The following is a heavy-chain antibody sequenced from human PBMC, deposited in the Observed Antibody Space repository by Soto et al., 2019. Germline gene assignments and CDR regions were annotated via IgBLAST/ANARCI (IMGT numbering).Heavy chain of an antibody. CDR3: ARGRLLWFGELRDYYYYGMDV. V-gene: IGHV1-8*01. D-gene: IGHD3-10*01. CDR1: GYTFTSYD. CDR2: MNPNSGNT. J-gene: IGHJ6*02. Sequence: QVQLVQSGAEVKKPGASVKVSCKASGYTFTSYDINWVRQATGQGLEWMGWMNPNSGNTGYAQKFQGRVTMTRNTSIITAYMELSSLRSEDTAVYYWARGRLLWFGELRDYYYYGMDVWGQGTTVTVSS.